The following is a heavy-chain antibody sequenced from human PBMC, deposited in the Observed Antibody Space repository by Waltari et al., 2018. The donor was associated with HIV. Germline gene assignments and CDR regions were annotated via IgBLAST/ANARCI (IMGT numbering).Heavy chain of an antibody. J-gene: IGHJ6*02. CDR1: GASASSGDY. Sequence: QVQLQESGPGLVKPSETLSLTCPVPGASASSGDYWRWFRQPPGKGLEWIGYIYYSGSTSYNPSLEGRVTISIDRSKNQFSLKMNSVTAADTAVYYCARMDYGSGTPPLDIYVMDVWGQGTTVTVSS. V-gene: IGHV4-61*08. D-gene: IGHD3-10*01. CDR2: IYYSGST. CDR3: ARMDYGSGTPPLDIYVMDV.